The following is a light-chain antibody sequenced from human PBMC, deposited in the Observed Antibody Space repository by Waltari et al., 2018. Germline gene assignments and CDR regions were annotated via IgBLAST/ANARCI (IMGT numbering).Light chain of an antibody. CDR1: GANIGLNY. CDR2: DGN. CDR3: GTWDNNLDGNV. V-gene: IGLV1-51*01. Sequence: SVLTQPPSLSAAPGQRVIISCAGSGANIGLNYVSWYRQVPGSSPKLIIYDGNKRPSGIPDRFSGSKSETSATLVITGLQTGDEAEYYCGTWDNNLDGNVFGSGTQVTVL. J-gene: IGLJ6*01.